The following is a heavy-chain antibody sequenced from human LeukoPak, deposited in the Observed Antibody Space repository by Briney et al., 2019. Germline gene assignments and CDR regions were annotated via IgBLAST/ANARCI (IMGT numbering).Heavy chain of an antibody. Sequence: GGSLRLSCAASGFTFSSYSMNWARQAPGKGLEWVSYISSSSSTKYYADSVKGRFTISRDNAKNSLYLQMNSLRAEDTAVYYCARPEAGTFDYWGQGTLVTVSS. J-gene: IGHJ4*02. CDR2: ISSSSSTK. V-gene: IGHV3-48*04. CDR1: GFTFSSYS. CDR3: ARPEAGTFDY. D-gene: IGHD6-19*01.